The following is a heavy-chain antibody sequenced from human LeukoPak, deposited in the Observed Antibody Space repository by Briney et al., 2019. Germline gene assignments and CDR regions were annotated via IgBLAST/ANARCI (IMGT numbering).Heavy chain of an antibody. V-gene: IGHV4-59*01. Sequence: PSETLSLTCAVYGGSFSGYYWSWIRQPPGKGLEWIGYIYYSGSTNYNPSLKSRVTISVDTSKNQFSLKLSSVTAADTAVYYCARGGYYGSGSYSPAKGYFDYWGQGTLVTVSS. CDR2: IYYSGST. J-gene: IGHJ4*02. CDR3: ARGGYYGSGSYSPAKGYFDY. CDR1: GGSFSGYY. D-gene: IGHD3-10*01.